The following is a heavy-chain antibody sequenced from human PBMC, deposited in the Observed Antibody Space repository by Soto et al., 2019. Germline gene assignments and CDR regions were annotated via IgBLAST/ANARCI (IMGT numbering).Heavy chain of an antibody. CDR3: AKSLLSVNRAYMDV. J-gene: IGHJ6*03. Sequence: QVQLVQSGAEVKKPGSSVRISCEVSGDSLTSYTFTWVRQAPGQGLEWMGRVIPIQGKADYALKIQDRVTISADKSKNTVYMELRRLRLNDTAVYYCAKSLLSVNRAYMDVWGKGTTVTVSS. CDR1: GDSLTSYT. CDR2: VIPIQGKA. V-gene: IGHV1-69*02. D-gene: IGHD2-21*01.